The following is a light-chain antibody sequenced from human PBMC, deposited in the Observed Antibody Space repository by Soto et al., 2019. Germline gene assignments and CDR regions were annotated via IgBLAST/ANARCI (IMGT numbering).Light chain of an antibody. CDR2: EVS. J-gene: IGLJ1*01. CDR3: SSYGGSNNYV. CDR1: SSDVGGYNY. V-gene: IGLV2-8*01. Sequence: QSALTQPPSASGSPGQSVTISCTGTSSDVGGYNYVSWYQQHPGKAPKLMIYEVSKRPSGVPDRFSGSKSVNTASLTVSGLQVEDEADYYCSSYGGSNNYVFGTGTKLTVL.